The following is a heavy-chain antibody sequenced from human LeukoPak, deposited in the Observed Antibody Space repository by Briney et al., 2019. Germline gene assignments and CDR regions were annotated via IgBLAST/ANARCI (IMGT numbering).Heavy chain of an antibody. CDR1: GGSISSGGYY. D-gene: IGHD2-2*01. CDR2: IYYSGST. J-gene: IGHJ5*02. V-gene: IGHV4-31*03. Sequence: SQTLSLTCTVSGGSISSGGYYWSWIRQHPGKGLEWIGYIYYSGSTYYNPSLKGRVTISVDTSKNQFSLKLSSVTAADTAVYYCARDSGVVPAANGFDPWGQGTLVTVSS. CDR3: ARDSGVVPAANGFDP.